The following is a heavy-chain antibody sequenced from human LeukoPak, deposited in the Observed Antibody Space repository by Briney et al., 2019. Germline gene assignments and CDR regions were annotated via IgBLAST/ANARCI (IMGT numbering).Heavy chain of an antibody. J-gene: IGHJ4*02. CDR2: INSDGSST. Sequence: PGGSLTLSCATSRFTFSSYWMHWVRHAPGKGLVWVSRINSDGSSTFYADSVKGRFTISRDNAKNTLYLQMNSLRAEDTAVYYCARGYDSSGYYWTLDYWGQGTLVSVSS. CDR1: RFTFSSYW. CDR3: ARGYDSSGYYWTLDY. D-gene: IGHD3-22*01. V-gene: IGHV3-74*01.